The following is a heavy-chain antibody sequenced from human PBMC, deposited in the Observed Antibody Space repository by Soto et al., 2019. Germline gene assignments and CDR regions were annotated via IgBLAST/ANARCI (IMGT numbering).Heavy chain of an antibody. J-gene: IGHJ5*02. D-gene: IGHD6-6*01. CDR2: ISGSGGST. Sequence: LRLSCAASGFTFSSYAMSWVRQAPGKGLEWVSAISGSGGSTYYADSVKGRFTISRDNSKNTLYLQMNSLRAEDTAVYYCAKSIAAFNWFDPWGQGTLVTVSS. V-gene: IGHV3-23*01. CDR3: AKSIAAFNWFDP. CDR1: GFTFSSYA.